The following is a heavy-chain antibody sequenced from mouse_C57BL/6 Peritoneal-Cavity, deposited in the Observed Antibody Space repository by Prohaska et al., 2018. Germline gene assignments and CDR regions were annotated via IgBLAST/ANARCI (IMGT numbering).Heavy chain of an antibody. J-gene: IGHJ2*01. CDR2: IYTGSGST. Sequence: FTFTSYWITWVKQRPGQGLEWIGDIYTGSGSTNYNEKFKSKATLTVDTSSSTAYMQLSSLTSEDSAVYYCARDYYADYWGQGTTLTVSS. CDR3: ARDYYADY. V-gene: IGHV1-55*01. CDR1: FTFTSYW.